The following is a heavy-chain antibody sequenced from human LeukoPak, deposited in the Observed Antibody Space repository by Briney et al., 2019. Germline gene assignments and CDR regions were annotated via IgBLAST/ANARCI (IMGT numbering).Heavy chain of an antibody. CDR3: ARSDTAISRFDY. CDR2: ISAYNGNT. J-gene: IGHJ4*02. Sequence: ASVKVSCKASGYTFTSYGISWVRQAPGQGLVWMGWISAYNGNTNYAQKLQGRVTMTTDTSTSTAYMELRSLRSDDTAVYYCARSDTAISRFDYWGQGTLVTVSS. V-gene: IGHV1-18*01. D-gene: IGHD5-18*01. CDR1: GYTFTSYG.